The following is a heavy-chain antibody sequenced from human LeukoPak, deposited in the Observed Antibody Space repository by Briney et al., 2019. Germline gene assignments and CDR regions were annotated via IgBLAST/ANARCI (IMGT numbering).Heavy chain of an antibody. D-gene: IGHD1-14*01. Sequence: GGSLRLSCAASGFTVSSTYMTWVRQAPGKGLEWVSVIYSDGRIHYADSVQGRFTISRDNPKNTVHLQTSSLRAEDTAVYYCARVPDGTRTDYWGQGTLVTVSS. V-gene: IGHV3-53*01. J-gene: IGHJ4*02. CDR1: GFTVSSTY. CDR3: ARVPDGTRTDY. CDR2: IYSDGRI.